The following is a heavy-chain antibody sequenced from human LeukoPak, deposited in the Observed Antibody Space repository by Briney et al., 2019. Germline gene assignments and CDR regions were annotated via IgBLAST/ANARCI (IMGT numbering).Heavy chain of an antibody. J-gene: IGHJ4*02. CDR3: ARVGMVRGVYYYFDY. CDR2: IYTSGST. CDR1: GGSISSGSYY. D-gene: IGHD3-10*01. Sequence: PSETLSLTCTVSGGSISSGSYYWSWIRQPAGKGLEWIGRIYTSGSTYYNPSLKSRVTISVDTSKNQFSLKLSSVTAADTAVYYCARVGMVRGVYYYFDYWGQGTLVTVSS. V-gene: IGHV4-61*02.